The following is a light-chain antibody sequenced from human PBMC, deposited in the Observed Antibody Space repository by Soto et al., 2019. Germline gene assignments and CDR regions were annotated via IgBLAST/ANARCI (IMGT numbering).Light chain of an antibody. V-gene: IGKV3-20*01. CDR2: GAS. CDR3: QQYGISPRT. Sequence: EIVVTHSPGTLSLSPGERATVSCRASQSVSSSYLAWYQQKPGQAPRLLIYGASSRATGIPDRFSGSGSGTDFTLTITRLEPEDFAVYYCQQYGISPRTFGQGAKADIK. CDR1: QSVSSSY. J-gene: IGKJ1*01.